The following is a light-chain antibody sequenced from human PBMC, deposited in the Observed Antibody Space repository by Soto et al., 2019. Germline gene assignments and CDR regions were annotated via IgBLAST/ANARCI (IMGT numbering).Light chain of an antibody. CDR1: QSIANY. V-gene: IGKV1-39*01. CDR3: QESYNKPKR. CDR2: AAS. Sequence: GYSATITCRANQSIANYLNWYQQKPGKAPKLLIYAASTLESGVPSRFSGSGSGTDFTLTISSLQPEAFVTYYCQESYNKPKRFGQGSKVDTK. J-gene: IGKJ1*01.